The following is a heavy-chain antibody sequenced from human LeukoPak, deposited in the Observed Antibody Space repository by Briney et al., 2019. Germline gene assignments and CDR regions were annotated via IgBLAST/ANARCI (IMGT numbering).Heavy chain of an antibody. Sequence: PGGSLRLSCEASGFTFSNYSMNWVRQAPGKGLEWVSYIRSSSSTIYYADSVKGRFTISRDNSKNTLYLQMNSLRAEDTAVYYCAKDKRPMVRGVITVTYLDYWGQGTLVTVSS. V-gene: IGHV3-48*01. CDR1: GFTFSNYS. CDR3: AKDKRPMVRGVITVTYLDY. J-gene: IGHJ4*02. CDR2: IRSSSSTI. D-gene: IGHD3-10*01.